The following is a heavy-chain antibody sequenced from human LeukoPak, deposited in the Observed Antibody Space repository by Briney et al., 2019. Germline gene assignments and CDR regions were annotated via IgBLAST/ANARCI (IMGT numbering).Heavy chain of an antibody. CDR3: ARDNMRSYLDY. J-gene: IGHJ4*02. D-gene: IGHD3-16*02. CDR1: GDSISSGGYY. CDR2: IYYSGNT. V-gene: IGHV4-31*03. Sequence: SETLSLTCTVSGDSISSGGYYWSWIRQHPGKGLVWIGYIYYSGNTFYNPSLKSRVTLSVDASKNQFSLNLSSVTAADTAVYFCARDNMRSYLDYWGQGTLVTVSS.